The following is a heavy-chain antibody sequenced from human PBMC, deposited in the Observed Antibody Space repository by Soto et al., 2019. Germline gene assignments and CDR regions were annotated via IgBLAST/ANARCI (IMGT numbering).Heavy chain of an antibody. CDR1: GFTFSDYA. D-gene: IGHD3-9*01. CDR3: AKDEGAEDDILTGYPLFDY. Sequence: QVQLVEFGGGVVQPGRSLRLSCAASGFTFSDYAMHWVRQAPGKGLEWVAIISFDGSAKWYVDSVKGRFTISRDTSKNILYLQMNSLRAEDTAVYYCAKDEGAEDDILTGYPLFDYRGQGILVTVSS. J-gene: IGHJ4*02. V-gene: IGHV3-30*04. CDR2: ISFDGSAK.